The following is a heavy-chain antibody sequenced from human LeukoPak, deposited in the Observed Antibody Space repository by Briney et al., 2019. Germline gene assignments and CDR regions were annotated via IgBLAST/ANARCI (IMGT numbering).Heavy chain of an antibody. V-gene: IGHV3-74*01. CDR2: INSDGSAT. CDR1: GFPFSSYW. Sequence: PGGSLRRSCAASGFPFSSYWMHWVRQVPGKGLLWVSRINSDGSATIYADSVRGRFTISRDNAKNTLYLQMSGLRVEDTAVYHCASDSPYYGMDVWGQGTTVTVSS. CDR3: ASDSPYYGMDV. J-gene: IGHJ6*02.